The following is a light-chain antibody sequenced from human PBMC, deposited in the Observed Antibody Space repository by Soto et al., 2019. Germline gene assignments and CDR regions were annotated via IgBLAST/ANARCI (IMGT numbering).Light chain of an antibody. V-gene: IGKV3-11*01. J-gene: IGKJ1*01. Sequence: EIVLTQSPATLSLSQRQRATLSCRASQSVSTYLAWYQQKPGQAPRLLLYDASTRATGIPARFSGSGSGTDFTLTISSLEPEDFAVYYCQQRSNWPPTWTFGQGTKVEIK. CDR2: DAS. CDR1: QSVSTY. CDR3: QQRSNWPPTWT.